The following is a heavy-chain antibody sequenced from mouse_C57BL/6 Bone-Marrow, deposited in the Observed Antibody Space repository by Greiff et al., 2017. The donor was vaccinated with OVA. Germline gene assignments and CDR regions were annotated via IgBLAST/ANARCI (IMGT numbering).Heavy chain of an antibody. Sequence: QVQLQQPGAELVMPGASVKLSCKASGYTFTSYWMHWVKQRPGQGLEWIGELDPSDSYTNYNQKFKGKSTLTVDKSSSTAYMQLSSLTSEDSAVYYCARVDGYYLFAYWGQGTLVTVSA. D-gene: IGHD2-3*01. CDR1: GYTFTSYW. CDR2: LDPSDSYT. J-gene: IGHJ3*01. V-gene: IGHV1-69*01. CDR3: ARVDGYYLFAY.